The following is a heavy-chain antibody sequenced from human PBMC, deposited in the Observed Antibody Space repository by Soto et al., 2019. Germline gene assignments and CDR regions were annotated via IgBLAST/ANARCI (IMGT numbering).Heavy chain of an antibody. Sequence: SETLSLTCAVYGGSFSGYYWSWIRQPPGKGLEWIGEINHSGSTNYNPSLKSRVTISVDTSKNQFSLKLSSVTAADTAVYYCARVLRGSYYYGMDVWGQGTTVTVSS. D-gene: IGHD3-9*01. CDR1: GGSFSGYY. V-gene: IGHV4-34*01. CDR2: INHSGST. J-gene: IGHJ6*02. CDR3: ARVLRGSYYYGMDV.